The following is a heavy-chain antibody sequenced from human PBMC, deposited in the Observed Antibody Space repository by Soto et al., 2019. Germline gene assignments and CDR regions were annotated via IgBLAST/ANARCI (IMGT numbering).Heavy chain of an antibody. CDR3: ATRTAYCYGSGSQGGMDV. J-gene: IGHJ6*04. CDR1: GGSISSGSYY. D-gene: IGHD3-10*01. Sequence: QVQLQESGPGLVKPSQTLSLTCTVSGGSISSGSYYWSGIRQLPGKGLEWSGYIYYSGSTYYSPSDTRRVTNSADTSKNQFSLQLNSVTATDTAVYYCATRTAYCYGSGSQGGMDVWGKGTTVTVSS. CDR2: IYYSGST. V-gene: IGHV4-31*03.